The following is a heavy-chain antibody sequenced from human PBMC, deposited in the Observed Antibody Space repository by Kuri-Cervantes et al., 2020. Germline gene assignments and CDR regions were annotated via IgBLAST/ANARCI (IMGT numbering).Heavy chain of an antibody. J-gene: IGHJ4*02. V-gene: IGHV3-21*01. CDR3: AKEDYIVVLYYFDY. Sequence: GGSLRLSCAASGFTFSSYSMNWVRQAPGKGLEWVSSISSSSSYIYYADSVKGRFTISRDNSKNTLYLQVNSLRAEDTAVYYCAKEDYIVVLYYFDYWGQGTLVTVSS. D-gene: IGHD5-12*01. CDR1: GFTFSSYS. CDR2: ISSSSSYI.